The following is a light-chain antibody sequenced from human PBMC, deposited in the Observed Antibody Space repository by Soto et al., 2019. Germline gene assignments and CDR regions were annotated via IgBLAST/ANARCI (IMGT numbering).Light chain of an antibody. V-gene: IGLV2-23*02. CDR2: EVS. J-gene: IGLJ1*01. Sequence: QSVLTQPASVSGSPGQSITISCTGTSSDVGSYNLVSWYQQHPGKAPKLMIYEVSKRPSGVSNRFSGSKSGNTASLTISGLQAEDEADYYCCSYEGSSTLLYVFGTGTKVTGL. CDR1: SSDVGSYNL. CDR3: CSYEGSSTLLYV.